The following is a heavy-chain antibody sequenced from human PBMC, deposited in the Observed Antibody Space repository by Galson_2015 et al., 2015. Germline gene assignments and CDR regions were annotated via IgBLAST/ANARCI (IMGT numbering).Heavy chain of an antibody. CDR3: AGTPETSGHFEY. D-gene: IGHD1-14*01. Sequence: SLRLSCATSEFTFSSYSMNWVRQAPGRGLEWVSYISISTTNMYYADSMKGRFTISRDNAKNSLYLQMNSLRDEDTAVYYCAGTPETSGHFEYWGQGTLVTVSS. CDR1: EFTFSSYS. J-gene: IGHJ4*02. V-gene: IGHV3-48*02. CDR2: ISISTTNM.